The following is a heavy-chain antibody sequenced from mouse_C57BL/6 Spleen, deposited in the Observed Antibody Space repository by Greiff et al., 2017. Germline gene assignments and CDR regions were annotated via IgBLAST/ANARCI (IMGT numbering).Heavy chain of an antibody. CDR2: IDPSDSET. Sequence: QVQLQQPGAELVRPGSSVKLSCKASGYTFTSYWMHWVKQRPIQGLEWIGNIDPSDSETHYNQKFKDKATLTVDKSSSTAYMQLSSLTSEDSAVYYCARSATTVVAGDYCYYWGQGTTLTVSS. J-gene: IGHJ2*01. V-gene: IGHV1-52*01. CDR3: ARSATTVVAGDYCYY. CDR1: GYTFTSYW. D-gene: IGHD1-1*01.